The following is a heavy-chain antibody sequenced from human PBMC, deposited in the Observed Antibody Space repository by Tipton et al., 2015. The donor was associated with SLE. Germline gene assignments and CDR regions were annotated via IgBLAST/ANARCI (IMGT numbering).Heavy chain of an antibody. V-gene: IGHV4-59*01. CDR1: GGSISSYY. D-gene: IGHD3-16*01. CDR3: ARGRSGGFDY. Sequence: GLVKPSETLSLTCTVPGGSISSYYWSWIRQPPGKGLEWIGYIYYSGSTNYNPSLKSRVTISVDTSKNQFSLKLSSVTAADTAVYYCARGRSGGFDYWGQGTLVTVSS. J-gene: IGHJ4*02. CDR2: IYYSGST.